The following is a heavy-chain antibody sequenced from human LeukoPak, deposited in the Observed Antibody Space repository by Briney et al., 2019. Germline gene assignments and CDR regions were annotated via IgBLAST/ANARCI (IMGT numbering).Heavy chain of an antibody. J-gene: IGHJ3*02. V-gene: IGHV4-34*01. CDR1: GFTFSSYA. CDR3: AREYCSSTSCYSYAFDI. Sequence: PGGSLRLSCAASGFTFSSYAMSWVRQAPGKGLEWIGEINHSGSTNYNPSLKGRVTISVDTSKNQFSLKLSSVTAADTAVYYCAREYCSSTSCYSYAFDIWGQGTMVTVSS. D-gene: IGHD2-2*01. CDR2: INHSGST.